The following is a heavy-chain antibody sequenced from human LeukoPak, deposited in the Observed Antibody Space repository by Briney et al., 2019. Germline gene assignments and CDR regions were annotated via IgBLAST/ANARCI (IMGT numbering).Heavy chain of an antibody. J-gene: IGHJ6*04. V-gene: IGHV3-74*01. Sequence: RGSLSLSCAASGFTFSKYWMHWVRQPPGKGLVWVSRINNDETNTRYADSVKGRFTISRDNTKNTLYLQMNILRVENTAVYYCASDEMDVWGKGTTVIVSS. CDR2: INNDETNT. CDR3: ASDEMDV. CDR1: GFTFSKYW.